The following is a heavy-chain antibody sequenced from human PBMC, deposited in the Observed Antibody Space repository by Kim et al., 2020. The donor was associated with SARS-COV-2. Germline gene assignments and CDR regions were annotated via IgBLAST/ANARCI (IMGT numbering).Heavy chain of an antibody. V-gene: IGHV3-53*04. CDR3: ARGANDFWSGYYGMDV. D-gene: IGHD3-3*01. Sequence: SAKGRFTSSRHNSKNTLYLDMNSLRAEDTAVYYCARGANDFWSGYYGMDVWGQGTTVTVSS. J-gene: IGHJ6*02.